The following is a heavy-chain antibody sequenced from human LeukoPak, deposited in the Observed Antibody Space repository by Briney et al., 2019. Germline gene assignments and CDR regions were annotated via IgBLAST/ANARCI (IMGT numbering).Heavy chain of an antibody. CDR3: AKGMGGSANYYYMDV. CDR1: GFTFDDYA. D-gene: IGHD3-10*01. V-gene: IGHV3-9*01. J-gene: IGHJ6*03. CDR2: INWKSGSI. Sequence: QAGGSLRLSCAASGFTFDDYAMHWVRQTPGKGLEWVSGINWKSGSIGYADSVKGRFTISRDNSKNTLYLQMNSLRAEDTAVYYCAKGMGGSANYYYMDVWGKGTTVTVSS.